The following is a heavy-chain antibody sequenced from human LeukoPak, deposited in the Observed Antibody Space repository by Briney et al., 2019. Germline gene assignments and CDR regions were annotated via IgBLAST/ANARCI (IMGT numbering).Heavy chain of an antibody. CDR3: ARFTSGYYNWFDP. CDR1: GFTFSSYS. D-gene: IGHD3-3*01. CDR2: ISSSSSTI. Sequence: GGSLRLSCAASGFTFSSYSMNWVRQAPEKGLEWVSYISSSSSTIYYADSVKGRFTISRDNAKNSLYLQMNSLRAEDTAVYYCARFTSGYYNWFDPWGQGTLVTVSS. V-gene: IGHV3-48*01. J-gene: IGHJ5*02.